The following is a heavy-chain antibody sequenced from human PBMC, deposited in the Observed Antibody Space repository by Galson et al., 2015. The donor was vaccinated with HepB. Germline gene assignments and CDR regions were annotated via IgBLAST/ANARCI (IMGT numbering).Heavy chain of an antibody. CDR3: AKEDGIGAFDV. V-gene: IGHV3-30*02. CDR2: IQSDGDNR. J-gene: IGHJ3*01. D-gene: IGHD5-24*01. Sequence: SLRLSCAASGFTLSSHDMQWVRQAPGKGLQCVALIQSDGDNRFYSDSVRGRFTISRDSSTLYLQMTSLTPEDTAVYYCAKEDGIGAFDVWGQGTIVTVSP. CDR1: GFTLSSHD.